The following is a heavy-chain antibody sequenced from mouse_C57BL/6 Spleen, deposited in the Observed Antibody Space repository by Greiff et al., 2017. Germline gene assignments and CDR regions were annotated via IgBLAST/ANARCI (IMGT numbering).Heavy chain of an antibody. CDR1: GFTFSSYG. J-gene: IGHJ4*01. D-gene: IGHD2-4*01. CDR3: ARGIYYDYDGYAMDY. V-gene: IGHV5-6*02. Sequence: DVKLVESGGDLVKPGGSLKLSCAASGFTFSSYGMSWVRQTPDKRLEWVATISSGGSYTYYPDSVKGRFTISRDNAKNTLYLQMSSLKSEDTAMYYCARGIYYDYDGYAMDYWGQGTSVTVSS. CDR2: ISSGGSYT.